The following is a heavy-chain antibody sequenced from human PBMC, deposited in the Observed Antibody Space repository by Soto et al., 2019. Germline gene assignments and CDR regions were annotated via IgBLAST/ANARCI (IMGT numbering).Heavy chain of an antibody. CDR3: ASDGPGDDYFDY. CDR1: GDSVSSNSDA. CDR2: TYCRSKWYN. D-gene: IGHD7-27*01. J-gene: IGHJ4*02. V-gene: IGHV6-1*01. Sequence: KQSQTLALTWSISGDSVSSNSDAWNGLKQSPSRGLEGVARTYCRSKWYNDYAVTVKNRITINPDTSKNQLSLQLNTVTPEDTAVYYCASDGPGDDYFDYWGQGTLVTVSS.